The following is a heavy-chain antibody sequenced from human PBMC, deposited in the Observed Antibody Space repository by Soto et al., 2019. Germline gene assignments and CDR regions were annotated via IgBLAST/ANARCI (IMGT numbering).Heavy chain of an antibody. CDR1: GGTFSSYA. D-gene: IGHD3-22*01. CDR2: IIPIFGTA. V-gene: IGHV1-69*13. J-gene: IGHJ3*02. CDR3: ARTDYYDSSGYYRAAFDI. Sequence: SVKVSCKASGGTFSSYAISWVRQAPGQGLEWMGGIIPIFGTANYAQKFQGRVTITADESTSTAYMELSSLRSEDTAVYYCARTDYYDSSGYYRAAFDIWGQGTMVTVSS.